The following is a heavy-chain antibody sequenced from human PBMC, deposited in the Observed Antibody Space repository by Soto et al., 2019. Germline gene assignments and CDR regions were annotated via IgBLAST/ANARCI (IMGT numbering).Heavy chain of an antibody. CDR2: ITVYSGTT. Sequence: ASVKVSCKASGYTFTNYGLSWVRQAPGQGLEWMGWITVYSGTTDHVQKFRGRVSMTTDTSTNTAYMELASLRSDDTAVYYCARPQRGDDVPLNYYDGTYYYYAMDVWGQGTTVTVSS. CDR1: GYTFTNYG. V-gene: IGHV1-18*04. D-gene: IGHD3-16*01. CDR3: ARPQRGDDVPLNYYDGTYYYYAMDV. J-gene: IGHJ6*02.